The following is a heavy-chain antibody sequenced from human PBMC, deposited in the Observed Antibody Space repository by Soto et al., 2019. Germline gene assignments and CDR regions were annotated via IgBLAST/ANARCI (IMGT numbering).Heavy chain of an antibody. CDR1: GGSISSGGYY. Sequence: QVQLQESGPGLVKPSDTLSLTCTVSGGSISSGGYYCNWIRQYPGKGLEWIAYIYQSGTPYYNPSLKSRATISIDRSKNQFSLMLDSVTAADTAVYYCARDLRLDSWGPGTLVTVSS. CDR3: ARDLRLDS. V-gene: IGHV4-31*03. D-gene: IGHD2-21*02. CDR2: IYQSGTP. J-gene: IGHJ4*02.